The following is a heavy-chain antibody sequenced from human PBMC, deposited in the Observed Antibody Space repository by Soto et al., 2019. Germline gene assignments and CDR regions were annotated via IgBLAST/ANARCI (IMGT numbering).Heavy chain of an antibody. D-gene: IGHD3-10*01. V-gene: IGHV3-11*01. J-gene: IGHJ3*02. Sequence: PGGSLRLSCAASGFTFSDYYMSWIRQAPGKGLEWVSYISSSGSTIYYADSVKGRFTISRDIAKNSLYLQMNSLRAEDTAVYYCAKRDRFGSGSYFNRGDAFNIWGQGTMVTVSS. CDR2: ISSSGSTI. CDR3: AKRDRFGSGSYFNRGDAFNI. CDR1: GFTFSDYY.